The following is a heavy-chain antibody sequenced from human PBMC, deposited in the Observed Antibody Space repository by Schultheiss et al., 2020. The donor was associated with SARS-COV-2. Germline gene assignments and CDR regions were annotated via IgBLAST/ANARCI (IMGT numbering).Heavy chain of an antibody. V-gene: IGHV4-34*01. D-gene: IGHD6-19*01. J-gene: IGHJ4*02. CDR3: YSSGWYSDY. CDR1: GGSFSGYY. Sequence: SETLSLTCAVYGGSFSGYYWSWIRQPPGKALECIGEINHSGSTNYNPSLKSRVTISVDTSKNQLALKLSSVTAADTAVYYCYSSGWYSDYCGQGTLVTVSS. CDR2: INHSGST.